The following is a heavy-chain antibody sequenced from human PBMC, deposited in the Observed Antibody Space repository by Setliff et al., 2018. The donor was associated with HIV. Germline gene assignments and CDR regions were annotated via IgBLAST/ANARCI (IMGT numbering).Heavy chain of an antibody. Sequence: SETLSLTCTVSGGSMSSSSYYWGWIRQPPGKGLEWIGSIYHSGSTYYSPSLKSRVTISVDTSKNQFSLKLSSVTAADTAVYYCARDGMVRGSKAFGYWGQGTLVTVSS. J-gene: IGHJ4*02. CDR2: IYHSGST. CDR1: GGSMSSSSYY. V-gene: IGHV4-39*07. D-gene: IGHD3-10*01. CDR3: ARDGMVRGSKAFGY.